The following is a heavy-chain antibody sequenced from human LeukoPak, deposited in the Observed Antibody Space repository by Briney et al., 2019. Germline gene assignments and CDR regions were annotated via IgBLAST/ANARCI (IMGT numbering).Heavy chain of an antibody. J-gene: IGHJ3*02. CDR1: GFTFSSYE. CDR3: ARDYDSIGYYFVGAFDS. Sequence: GGSLRLSCAASGFTFSSYEMNWVRQAPGRGLEWVSYISSSGSNIYYADSVKGRFTISRDNAKNSLYLTMNGLSAEDTAVYYCARDYDSIGYYFVGAFDSWGQGTMVTVSS. V-gene: IGHV3-48*03. CDR2: ISSSGSNI. D-gene: IGHD3-22*01.